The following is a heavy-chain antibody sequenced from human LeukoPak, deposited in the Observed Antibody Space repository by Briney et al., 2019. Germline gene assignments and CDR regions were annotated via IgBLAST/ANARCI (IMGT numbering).Heavy chain of an antibody. CDR1: GLIVSSNY. Sequence: PGGSLRLSCAASGLIVSSNYMSWVRQAPGKGLEWVSALYSGGSIYYADSVKGRFTISRDNDQKSLYLQMNNLRADDMALYFCARHVVLGRFVKYFDLWGRGSLVTVSS. V-gene: IGHV3-53*01. CDR2: LYSGGSI. CDR3: ARHVVLGRFVKYFDL. D-gene: IGHD3-10*02. J-gene: IGHJ2*01.